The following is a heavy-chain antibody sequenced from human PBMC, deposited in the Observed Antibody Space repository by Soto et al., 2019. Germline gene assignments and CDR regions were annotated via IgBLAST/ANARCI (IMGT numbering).Heavy chain of an antibody. CDR3: AKEGGSVVTAIPEYFQH. D-gene: IGHD2-21*02. J-gene: IGHJ1*01. V-gene: IGHV1-69*12. CDR1: GGTFSSYA. Sequence: QVQLVQSGAEVKKPGYSVKVSCKASGGTFSSYALSWVRQAPGQGLEWKGGIIPLFGTANYAQKFQGRVTINADESTSTAYMDLSSLRSEDTAVYYCAKEGGSVVTAIPEYFQHWGQGTLLTVSS. CDR2: IIPLFGTA.